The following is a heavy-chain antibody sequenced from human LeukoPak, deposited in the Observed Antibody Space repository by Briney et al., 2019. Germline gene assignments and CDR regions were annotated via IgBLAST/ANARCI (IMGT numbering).Heavy chain of an antibody. CDR1: GFTFSTDN. J-gene: IGHJ4*02. Sequence: GRSLRLSCAASGFTFSTDNMNWVRQAPRKGLEWVSSISSGSGYIYYADSRKGRFITTRDNAKKSMYLQMNSLRAEDTAVYYCAREGGGIDYWGQGTLVTVSS. CDR3: AREGGGIDY. V-gene: IGHV3-21*01. CDR2: ISSGSGYI. D-gene: IGHD1-1*01.